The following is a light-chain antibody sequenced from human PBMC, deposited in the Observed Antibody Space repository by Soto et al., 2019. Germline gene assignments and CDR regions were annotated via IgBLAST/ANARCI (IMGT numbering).Light chain of an antibody. V-gene: IGLV2-14*01. CDR2: DVN. CDR3: SAYSSRATQVV. Sequence: QSALTQPASVSGSPGQSITISCTGTSRDIGGLYYDVSWYQQHPGKAPKLLIYDVNDRPSGVSDRFSGSKSGTTASLTISGLQAEDEAVYFCSAYSSRATQVVFGGGTKLTVL. J-gene: IGLJ2*01. CDR1: SRDIGGLYYD.